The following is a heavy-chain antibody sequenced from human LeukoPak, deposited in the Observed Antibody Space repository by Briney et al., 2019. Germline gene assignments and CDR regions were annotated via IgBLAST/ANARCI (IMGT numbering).Heavy chain of an antibody. CDR2: ISYDGSNK. CDR3: AKDLYPLCSGGSCYPYYGMDV. Sequence: GRSLRLSCAASGFTFSSYGMHWVRQAPGKGLEWVAVISYDGSNKYYADSVKGRFTISRDNSKNTLYLQMNSLRAEDTAVYYCAKDLYPLCSGGSCYPYYGMDVWGQGTTVTVSS. V-gene: IGHV3-30*18. D-gene: IGHD2-15*01. J-gene: IGHJ6*02. CDR1: GFTFSSYG.